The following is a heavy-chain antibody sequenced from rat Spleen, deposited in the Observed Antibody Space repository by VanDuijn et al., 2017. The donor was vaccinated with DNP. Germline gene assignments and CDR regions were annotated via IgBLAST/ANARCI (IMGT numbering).Heavy chain of an antibody. J-gene: IGHJ2*01. CDR1: GFSLTSYT. CDR3: ATEDGSYYSDYFDY. CDR2: ISVSGDST. V-gene: IGHV5-19*01. Sequence: VQLKESGPGLVQPSQTLSLTCTVSGFSLTSYTVSWVRQAPTKGLEWVASISVSGDSTYYRDSVKGRFTISRDNAKSTLYLQMDSLRSDDTAAYYCATEDGSYYSDYFDYWGQGVMVTVSS. D-gene: IGHD1-12*02.